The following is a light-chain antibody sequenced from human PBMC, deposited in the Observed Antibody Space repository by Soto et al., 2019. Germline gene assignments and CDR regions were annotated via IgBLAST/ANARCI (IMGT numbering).Light chain of an antibody. V-gene: IGLV2-14*01. CDR3: SSYTSSSTGV. CDR2: EVS. J-gene: IGLJ3*02. Sequence: QSALTQPASVSGSPGQSITISCTGTSSDVGGYNYVSWYQQHPSKAPKLMIYEVSNRPSGVSNPFSGSKSGNTASLTISGLQAEDEADYYCSSYTSSSTGVFGGGTKLTVL. CDR1: SSDVGGYNY.